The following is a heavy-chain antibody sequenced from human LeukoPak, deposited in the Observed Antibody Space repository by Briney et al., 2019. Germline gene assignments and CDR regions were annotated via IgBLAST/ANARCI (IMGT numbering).Heavy chain of an antibody. CDR2: INPSGGST. CDR3: ARDGGFCSTTSCYAFY. D-gene: IGHD2-2*01. Sequence: GASVKVSCTASGYTFINYYMHWVRQAPGQGLEWMGIINPSGGSTTYAQKFQGRVTMTRDTSTSTVYMELSSLRSEDTAVYYCARDGGFCSTTSCYAFYWGQGALVTVSS. CDR1: GYTFINYY. J-gene: IGHJ4*02. V-gene: IGHV1-46*01.